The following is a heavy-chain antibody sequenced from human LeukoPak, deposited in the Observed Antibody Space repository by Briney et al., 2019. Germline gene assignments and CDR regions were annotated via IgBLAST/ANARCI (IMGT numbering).Heavy chain of an antibody. CDR3: ARRPYDFWSGYYGLFDY. CDR1: GGSFSGYY. D-gene: IGHD3-3*01. Sequence: SETLSLTCAVYGGSFSGYYWSWIRQPPGKGLEWIGEINHSGSTNYNPSLKSRVTISVDTSKNQFSLKLSFVTAADTAVYYCARRPYDFWSGYYGLFDYWGQGTLVTVSS. V-gene: IGHV4-34*01. J-gene: IGHJ4*02. CDR2: INHSGST.